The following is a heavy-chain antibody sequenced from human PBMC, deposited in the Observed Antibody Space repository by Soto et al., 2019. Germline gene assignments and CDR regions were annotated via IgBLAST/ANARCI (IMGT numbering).Heavy chain of an antibody. V-gene: IGHV1-69*13. CDR2: IIPIFGTA. CDR3: ARDTYYYDSSGYYRLDY. CDR1: GATFSSYA. J-gene: IGHJ4*02. D-gene: IGHD3-22*01. Sequence: SVNVSCKASGATFSSYAISWVRQAPGQGLEWMGGIIPIFGTANYAQKFEGRVTITADESTSTAYMELSSLRSEDTAVYYCARDTYYYDSSGYYRLDYWGQGTLVTVSS.